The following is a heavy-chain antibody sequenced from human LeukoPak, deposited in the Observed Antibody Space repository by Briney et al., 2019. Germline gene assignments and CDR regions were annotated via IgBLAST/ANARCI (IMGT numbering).Heavy chain of an antibody. CDR2: FDPEDGET. CDR3: ATLRGHYDSRPVLDI. V-gene: IGHV1-24*01. Sequence: ASVKVSCKVSGYTLTELSMHWVRQAPGKGLEWMGGFDPEDGETIYAQKFQGRVTMTEDTSTDTAYMELSSLRSEDTAVYYCATLRGHYDSRPVLDIWGQGTMVTVSS. J-gene: IGHJ3*02. CDR1: GYTLTELS. D-gene: IGHD3-3*01.